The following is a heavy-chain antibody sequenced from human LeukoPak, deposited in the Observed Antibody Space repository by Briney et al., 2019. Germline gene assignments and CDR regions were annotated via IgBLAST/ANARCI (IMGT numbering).Heavy chain of an antibody. CDR2: IYYSGSI. Sequence: SQTLSLTCTVSGGSISSGGYYWSWIRQHPGKGLEWIGYIYYSGSIYYNPSLKSRVTISVDTSKNQFSLKLSSVTAADTAVDYCARKTQIGGGRDWFDPWGQGTLVTVSS. D-gene: IGHD3-16*01. CDR1: GGSISSGGYY. CDR3: ARKTQIGGGRDWFDP. J-gene: IGHJ5*02. V-gene: IGHV4-31*03.